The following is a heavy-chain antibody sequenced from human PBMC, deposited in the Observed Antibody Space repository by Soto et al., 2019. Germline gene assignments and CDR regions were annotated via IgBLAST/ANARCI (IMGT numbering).Heavy chain of an antibody. J-gene: IGHJ4*02. Sequence: PGESLRISCKGSGYSFTSYWIGWVRQMPGKGLEWMGIIYPGDSDTRYSPSFQGQVTISADKSISTAYLQWSSLKASDTAMYYCARRSAVPESVGITGTTGWYFDYWGQGTLVTVSS. CDR1: GYSFTSYW. CDR2: IYPGDSDT. V-gene: IGHV5-51*01. CDR3: ARRSAVPESVGITGTTGWYFDY. D-gene: IGHD1-7*01.